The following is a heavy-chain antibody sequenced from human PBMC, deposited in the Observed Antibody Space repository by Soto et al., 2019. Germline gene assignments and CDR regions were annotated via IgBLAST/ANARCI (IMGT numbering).Heavy chain of an antibody. J-gene: IGHJ4*02. CDR2: INAGNGNT. CDR3: ARDAAVAGIFDY. CDR1: GYTFTSYA. D-gene: IGHD6-19*01. Sequence: ASVKVSCKASGYTFTSYAMHWVRQAPGQRLEWMGWINAGNGNTKYSQKFQGRVTITRDTSASTAYMELSSLRSEDTAVYYCARDAAVAGIFDYWGQGTLVTVSS. V-gene: IGHV1-3*01.